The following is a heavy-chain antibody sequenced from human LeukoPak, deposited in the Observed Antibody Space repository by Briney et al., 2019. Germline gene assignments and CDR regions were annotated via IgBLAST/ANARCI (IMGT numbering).Heavy chain of an antibody. CDR3: AKGAAMIVVVILYYYYYGMDV. J-gene: IGHJ6*02. D-gene: IGHD3-22*01. CDR2: ISGSGGNT. Sequence: PGGSLRLSCAASGFTFSSYAMSWVRQAPGKGLEWVSAISGSGGNTYYADSVKGRFTISRDNSKNTLYLQMNSLRAEDTAVYYCAKGAAMIVVVILYYYYYGMDVWGQGTTVTVSS. CDR1: GFTFSSYA. V-gene: IGHV3-23*01.